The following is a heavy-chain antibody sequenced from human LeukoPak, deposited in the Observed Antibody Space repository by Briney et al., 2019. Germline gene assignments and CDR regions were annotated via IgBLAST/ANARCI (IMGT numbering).Heavy chain of an antibody. V-gene: IGHV3-7*01. D-gene: IGHD6-19*01. Sequence: GGSLRLSCAASRFTLSNYWMSWVRQAPGKGLEWVANIKQDGSETYYVDSVKGRFTISRDNAKNSLSLQMNSLRAEDTVVYYCARQRGSGCLDYWGQGTLVTVSS. J-gene: IGHJ4*02. CDR3: ARQRGSGCLDY. CDR2: IKQDGSET. CDR1: RFTLSNYW.